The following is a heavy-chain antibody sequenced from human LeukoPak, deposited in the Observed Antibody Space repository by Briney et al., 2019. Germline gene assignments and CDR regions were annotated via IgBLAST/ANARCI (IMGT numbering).Heavy chain of an antibody. Sequence: GRSLRLSCAASGFTFSSYAMHWVRQAPGKGLEWVAVISYDGSNKYYADSVKGRFTISRDNSKNTLYLQMNSLRAEDTAVYYCASSVYCSSTSCYRGLDYWGQGTLVTVSS. V-gene: IGHV3-30-3*02. CDR2: ISYDGSNK. CDR1: GFTFSSYA. J-gene: IGHJ4*02. D-gene: IGHD2-2*01. CDR3: ASSVYCSSTSCYRGLDY.